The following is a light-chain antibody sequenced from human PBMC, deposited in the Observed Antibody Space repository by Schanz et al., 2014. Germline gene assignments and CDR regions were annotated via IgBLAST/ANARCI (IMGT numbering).Light chain of an antibody. CDR2: GAS. Sequence: EIVLTQSPGTLSLSPGDRATLSCRASQSVSSSYLAWYQQKPGQAPRLLICGASSRATGIPDRFSGSGSGTDFTLTISRLEPEDFALYYCQQRSNWPTFGQGTKLEIK. J-gene: IGKJ2*01. V-gene: IGKV3D-20*02. CDR3: QQRSNWPT. CDR1: QSVSSSY.